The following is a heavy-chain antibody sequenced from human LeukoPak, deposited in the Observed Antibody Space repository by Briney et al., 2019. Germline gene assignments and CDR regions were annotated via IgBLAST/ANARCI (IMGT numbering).Heavy chain of an antibody. J-gene: IGHJ6*02. CDR2: IYTGGST. V-gene: IGHV3-66*02. D-gene: IGHD6-13*01. CDR3: ARGFGKAAANVFGGYTMDV. Sequence: GGSLRLSCAASGFTVDSNYMSWVRQAPGKGLEWVSLIYTGGSTSYADFVRGRFTISRENSKNPLYLQMNSLRPEDTAVYYCARGFGKAAANVFGGYTMDVWGQGTTVTVSS. CDR1: GFTVDSNY.